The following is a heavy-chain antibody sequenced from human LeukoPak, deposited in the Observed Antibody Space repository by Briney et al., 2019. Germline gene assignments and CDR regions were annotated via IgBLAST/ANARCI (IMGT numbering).Heavy chain of an antibody. CDR1: GYTFTSYD. J-gene: IGHJ4*02. CDR3: ARGDSLSGSVEENLEEN. V-gene: IGHV1-8*01. D-gene: IGHD3-10*01. CDR2: MNPNSGNT. Sequence: GASVKVSCKASGYTFTSYDINWVRQATGQGLEWMGWMNPNSGNTGYAQKFQGRVTMTRNTSISTAYMELSSLRSEDTAVYYCARGDSLSGSVEENLEENWGQETLVTVSS.